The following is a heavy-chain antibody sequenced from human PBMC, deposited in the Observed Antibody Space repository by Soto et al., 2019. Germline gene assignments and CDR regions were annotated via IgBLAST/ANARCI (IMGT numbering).Heavy chain of an antibody. V-gene: IGHV3-11*06. J-gene: IGHJ4*02. CDR3: ARDAVAEFDY. CDR1: GFTFSDYY. Sequence: QVQLVESGGGLGKPGGSLRLSCAASGFTFSDYYMSWIRQAPGKGLEWVSYITSSSSYTNYADSVKGRFTISRDNAKNSLFLQMNSLRAEDTAVYYCARDAVAEFDYWGQGTLVTVSS. D-gene: IGHD6-19*01. CDR2: ITSSSSYT.